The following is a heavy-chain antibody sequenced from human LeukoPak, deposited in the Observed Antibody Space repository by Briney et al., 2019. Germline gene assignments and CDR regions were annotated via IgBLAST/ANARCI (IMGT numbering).Heavy chain of an antibody. J-gene: IGHJ4*02. Sequence: AGGSLRLSCAASGVTFSSYGMRWVRQAPGKGLEWGAVISYDGSNKYYADSVKGRFTLSRDNSKNTLYLQMNSLRAEDTAVYHCAQDKSVMGGVPLDYWRQGTLVTVSS. CDR3: AQDKSVMGGVPLDY. V-gene: IGHV3-30*18. CDR2: ISYDGSNK. CDR1: GVTFSSYG. D-gene: IGHD1-26*01.